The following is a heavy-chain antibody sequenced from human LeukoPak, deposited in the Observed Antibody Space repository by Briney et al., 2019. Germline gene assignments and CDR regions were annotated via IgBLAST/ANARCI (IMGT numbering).Heavy chain of an antibody. CDR1: GFTFSSYG. Sequence: GGSLRLSCAASGFTFSSYGMHWVRQAPAKGLEWVAVIWYDGSNKYYADSVKGRFTISRDNSKNTLYLQMNSLRAEDTAVYYCARDRGYSSSWSNYYGMDVWGQGTTVTVSS. V-gene: IGHV3-33*01. J-gene: IGHJ6*02. D-gene: IGHD6-13*01. CDR3: ARDRGYSSSWSNYYGMDV. CDR2: IWYDGSNK.